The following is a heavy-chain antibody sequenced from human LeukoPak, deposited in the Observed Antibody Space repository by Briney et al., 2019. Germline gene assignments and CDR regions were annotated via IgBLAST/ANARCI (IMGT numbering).Heavy chain of an antibody. V-gene: IGHV1-58*02. CDR1: GFTFTSSA. CDR3: AAVPDYGGNKPDY. D-gene: IGHD4-23*01. Sequence: GASVKVSCTASGFTFTSSAMQWVRQARGQRLEWIGWIVVGSGNTNYAQKFQERVTITRDMSTSTAYMELSSLRSEDTAVYYCAAVPDYGGNKPDYWGQGTLVTVSS. CDR2: IVVGSGNT. J-gene: IGHJ4*02.